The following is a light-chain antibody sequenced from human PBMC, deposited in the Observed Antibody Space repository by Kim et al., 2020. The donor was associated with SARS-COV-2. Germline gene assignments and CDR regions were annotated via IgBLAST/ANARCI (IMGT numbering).Light chain of an antibody. CDR3: QSYDSNNQGV. Sequence: TVTMTCAGIVHNSARNYRQGCQQRPRSSPATVIYEDYQSPSGVPDRFSGSIDSSSNSASLTISGLKAEDEADYYCQSYDSNNQGVFGGGTQLTVL. CDR1: VHNSARNY. V-gene: IGLV6-57*01. J-gene: IGLJ2*01. CDR2: EDY.